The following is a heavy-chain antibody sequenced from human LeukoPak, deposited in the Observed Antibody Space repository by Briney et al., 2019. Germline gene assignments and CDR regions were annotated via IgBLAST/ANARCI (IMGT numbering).Heavy chain of an antibody. Sequence: GGSLRLSCAASGFTFDDYAMHWVRQAPGKGLEWVSLISGDGGSTYYADSVKGRFTISRDNSKNSLYLQMNSLRTEDTALYYCAKDAQRSYGSGSYYPWGQGTLITVSS. J-gene: IGHJ4*02. CDR1: GFTFDDYA. CDR2: ISGDGGST. CDR3: AKDAQRSYGSGSYYP. V-gene: IGHV3-43*02. D-gene: IGHD3-10*01.